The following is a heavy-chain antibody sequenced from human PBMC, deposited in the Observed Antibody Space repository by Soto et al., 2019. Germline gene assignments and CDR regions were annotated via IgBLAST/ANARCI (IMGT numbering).Heavy chain of an antibody. CDR2: INPSGSST. Sequence: GASVKVSCKASGYTFTSYYMHWVRQAPGQGLEWMGIINPSGSSTSYAQKYQGRVTMTRDTSTSTVYKELSNLRSEDTAVYYCARVDDFWSGYYTLWGQGTLVTVSS. J-gene: IGHJ4*02. CDR1: GYTFTSYY. CDR3: ARVDDFWSGYYTL. D-gene: IGHD3-3*01. V-gene: IGHV1-46*01.